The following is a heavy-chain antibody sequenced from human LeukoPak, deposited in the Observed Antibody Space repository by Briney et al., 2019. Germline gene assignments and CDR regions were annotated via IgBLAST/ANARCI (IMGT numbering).Heavy chain of an antibody. CDR1: GFTFGDYA. V-gene: IGHV3-49*03. CDR2: IRSKAYGETA. CDR3: TRDRGAYNLYDY. J-gene: IGHJ4*02. D-gene: IGHD1-1*01. Sequence: GGSLRLSCTASGFTFGDYAMSWIRQAPGKGLEWVGFIRSKAYGETADYAASVKGRFTISRDDSKAIAYLQMNSLKTEDTAVYHCTRDRGAYNLYDYWGQGSLVTVSS.